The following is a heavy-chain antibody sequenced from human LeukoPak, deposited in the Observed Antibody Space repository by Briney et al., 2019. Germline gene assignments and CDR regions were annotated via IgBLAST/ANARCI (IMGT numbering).Heavy chain of an antibody. CDR1: GGTFSSYA. V-gene: IGHV1-69*04. Sequence: ASAKVSCKASGGTFSSYAISWVRQAPGQGLEWMGRIIPILGIANYAQKFQGRVTITADKSTSTAYMELSSLRSEDTAVYYCARAFYDSSGYYYGSFDYWGQGTLVTVSS. J-gene: IGHJ4*02. D-gene: IGHD3-22*01. CDR3: ARAFYDSSGYYYGSFDY. CDR2: IIPILGIA.